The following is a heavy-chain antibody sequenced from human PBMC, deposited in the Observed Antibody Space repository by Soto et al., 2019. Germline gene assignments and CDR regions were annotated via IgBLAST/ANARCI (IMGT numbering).Heavy chain of an antibody. CDR3: GRDLGYSGYYYGGYFDY. CDR2: IIAYNSNT. CDR1: GYTFTSYG. J-gene: IGHJ4*02. Sequence: ASVKVSCKASGYTFTSYGMGVVRKAPGQRLEWMGWIIAYNSNTNYAQKLQGRVTMTTDTSTSTDYMELRSLRSDDTSVYYCGRDLGYSGYYYGGYFDYWGQGTLVTV. V-gene: IGHV1-18*04. D-gene: IGHD5-12*01.